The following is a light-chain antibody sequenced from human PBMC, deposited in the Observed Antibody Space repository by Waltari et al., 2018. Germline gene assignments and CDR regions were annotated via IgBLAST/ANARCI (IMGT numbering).Light chain of an antibody. V-gene: IGLV3-1*01. CDR3: QAWDSSTVV. CDR1: KLGDKY. CDR2: QDT. Sequence: SYELTQPPSVSVSPGQTASITCSGDKLGDKYVCWYQQKPGQSPVLVIYQDTKRPSGIPARFSGSNSGNTAPLAISGTQAMDEADYYCQAWDSSTVVFGGGTKLTVL. J-gene: IGLJ2*01.